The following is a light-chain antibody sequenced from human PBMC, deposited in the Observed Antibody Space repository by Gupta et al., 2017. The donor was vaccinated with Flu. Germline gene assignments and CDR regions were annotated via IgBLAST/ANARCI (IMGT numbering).Light chain of an antibody. J-gene: IGKJ1*01. CDR3: QQYKNCPS. CDR1: QSVSSN. CDR2: RAS. Sequence: EKVMTQSPATLPVSPGVRATLSCRASQSVSSNLAWYQQKPGQAPRLLIYRASTRATGIPARFSGSGSGTEFTLTISSLQSEDFAVYYCQQYKNCPSFGQGTKVEIK. V-gene: IGKV3-15*01.